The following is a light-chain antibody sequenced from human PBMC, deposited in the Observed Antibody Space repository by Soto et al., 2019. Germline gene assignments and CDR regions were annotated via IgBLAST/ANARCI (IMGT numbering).Light chain of an antibody. Sequence: DIQMTQSPSTLSASVGDRVTVTCRASQSISNWLAWYQQKPGKVPKLLIYKASSLESGAPSRFSGSGSGREFTLTISSLQPDDFATYYCQQYNSRGTFGQGTKVDIK. CDR1: QSISNW. J-gene: IGKJ1*01. CDR3: QQYNSRGT. V-gene: IGKV1-5*03. CDR2: KAS.